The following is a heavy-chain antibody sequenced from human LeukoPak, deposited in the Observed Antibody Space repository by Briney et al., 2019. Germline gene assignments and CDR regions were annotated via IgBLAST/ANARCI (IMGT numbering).Heavy chain of an antibody. CDR3: TREDLRQVAVGD. J-gene: IGHJ4*02. V-gene: IGHV3-74*01. CDR1: GFTFSSYS. CDR2: IKSDGSTT. D-gene: IGHD1-26*01. Sequence: PGGSLRLSCAASGFTFSSYSMNWVRQAPGKGLVWVSRIKSDGSTTTYADSVKGRFTISRDNAKNTLYLQMNSLRAEDTAVYYCTREDLRQVAVGDWGQGTLVTVSS.